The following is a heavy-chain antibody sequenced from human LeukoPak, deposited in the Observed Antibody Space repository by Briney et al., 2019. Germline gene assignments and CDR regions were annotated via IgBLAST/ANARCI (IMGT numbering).Heavy chain of an antibody. Sequence: ASVKVSCKASGYTFTSYDINWVRQATGQGLEWMGWMNPNSGNTGYAQKFQGRVTMTRNTSISTAYMELSSLRSEDTAVYYCARGPMVRGVRRYWFDPWGQGALVTVSS. J-gene: IGHJ5*02. D-gene: IGHD3-10*01. CDR1: GYTFTSYD. CDR3: ARGPMVRGVRRYWFDP. CDR2: MNPNSGNT. V-gene: IGHV1-8*01.